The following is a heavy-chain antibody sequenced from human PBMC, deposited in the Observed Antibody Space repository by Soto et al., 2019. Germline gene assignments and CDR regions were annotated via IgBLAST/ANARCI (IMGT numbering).Heavy chain of an antibody. J-gene: IGHJ5*02. V-gene: IGHV2-5*02. Sequence: QITLKESGPTLVKPTQTLTLTCTFSGFSLTTRGVGVGWIRQPPGKALEWLALIYWDDDKRYSPSLRRRLTMTKDTSKNQVVLSMTNMDPVDTATYYCAHISPWPRSYYSNWFEPWGQGTLVTVSS. CDR2: IYWDDDK. D-gene: IGHD3-10*01. CDR3: AHISPWPRSYYSNWFEP. CDR1: GFSLTTRGVG.